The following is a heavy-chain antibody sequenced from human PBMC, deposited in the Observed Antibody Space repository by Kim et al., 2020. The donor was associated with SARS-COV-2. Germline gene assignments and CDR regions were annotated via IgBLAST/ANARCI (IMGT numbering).Heavy chain of an antibody. D-gene: IGHD2-15*01. V-gene: IGHV3-53*01. J-gene: IGHJ4*02. CDR1: GFTVSSNY. CDR3: ARYLYCSGGSCYPFDY. Sequence: GGSLRLSCAASGFTVSSNYMSWVRQAPGKGLEWVSVIYSGGSTYYADSVKGGFTISRDNSKNTLYLQMNSLRAEETAVYYCARYLYCSGGSCYPFDYWGQGTLVTVSS. CDR2: IYSGGST.